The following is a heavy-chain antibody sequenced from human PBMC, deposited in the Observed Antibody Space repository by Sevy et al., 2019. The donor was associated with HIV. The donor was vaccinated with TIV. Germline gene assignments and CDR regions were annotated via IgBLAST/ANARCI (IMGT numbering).Heavy chain of an antibody. CDR2: ISYDGSNK. D-gene: IGHD6-19*01. J-gene: IGHJ6*02. CDR1: GFTFSSYA. Sequence: GGSLRLSCAASGFTFSSYAMHWVRQAPGKGLEWVAIISYDGSNKYYAVSVKVRFTISRDNSKNTLYLQMNSLRAEDTDVYYCARCFSGFYYYYGMDVWGQGTTVTVSS. V-gene: IGHV3-30-3*01. CDR3: ARCFSGFYYYYGMDV.